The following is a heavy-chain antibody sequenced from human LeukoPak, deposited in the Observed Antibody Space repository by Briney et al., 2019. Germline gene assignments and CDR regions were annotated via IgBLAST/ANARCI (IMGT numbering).Heavy chain of an antibody. Sequence: QPGGSLRLSCAASGFTFSAYVMHWVRQAPGKGLEWVAILWYDGSNKYYADSVKGRFTISRDNSKNTLYLQMNSLRAEDTAVYYCAKDLGVAGDYYFDYWGQGTLVTVSS. CDR2: LWYDGSNK. D-gene: IGHD6-19*01. CDR1: GFTFSAYV. CDR3: AKDLGVAGDYYFDY. V-gene: IGHV3-30*02. J-gene: IGHJ4*02.